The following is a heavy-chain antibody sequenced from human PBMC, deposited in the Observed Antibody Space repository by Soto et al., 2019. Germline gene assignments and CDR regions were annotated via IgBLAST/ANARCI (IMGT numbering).Heavy chain of an antibody. J-gene: IGHJ5*02. Sequence: QVQLVESGGGVVQPGRSLRLSCAASRFTFSSYAMHWVRQAPGKGLEWVAVISYDGSNKYYADSVKGRFTISRDNSKNTLYLQMNSLRAEDTAVYYCARGSQHIVVVTAIYNWFDPWGQGTLVTVSS. CDR1: RFTFSSYA. CDR2: ISYDGSNK. D-gene: IGHD2-21*02. V-gene: IGHV3-30-3*01. CDR3: ARGSQHIVVVTAIYNWFDP.